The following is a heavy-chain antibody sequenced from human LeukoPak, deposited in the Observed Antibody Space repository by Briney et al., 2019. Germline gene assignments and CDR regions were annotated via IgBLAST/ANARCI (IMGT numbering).Heavy chain of an antibody. Sequence: PSETLSLTCSVSGXSISSYYWSFIRQPPGKGLEWIGYVYYSGSTNYNPSLKSRVTISVDTSKNQFSLKLSSVTAADTAVYYCARHYISGYFFDYWGQGTLVTVSS. J-gene: IGHJ4*02. D-gene: IGHD1-14*01. V-gene: IGHV4-59*08. CDR3: ARHYISGYFFDY. CDR2: VYYSGST. CDR1: GXSISSYY.